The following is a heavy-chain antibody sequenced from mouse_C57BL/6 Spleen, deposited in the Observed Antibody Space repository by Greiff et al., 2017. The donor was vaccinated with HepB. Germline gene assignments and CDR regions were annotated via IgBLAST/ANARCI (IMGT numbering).Heavy chain of an antibody. CDR1: GYTFTDYY. D-gene: IGHD1-1*02. J-gene: IGHJ4*01. Sequence: VQLQQSGPELVKPGASVKISCKASGYTFTDYYMNWVKQSHGKSLEWIGDINPNNGGTSYNQKFKGKATLTVDKSSSTAYMELRSLTSEDSAVYYCASPLWPYAMDYWGQGTSVTVSS. V-gene: IGHV1-26*01. CDR2: INPNNGGT. CDR3: ASPLWPYAMDY.